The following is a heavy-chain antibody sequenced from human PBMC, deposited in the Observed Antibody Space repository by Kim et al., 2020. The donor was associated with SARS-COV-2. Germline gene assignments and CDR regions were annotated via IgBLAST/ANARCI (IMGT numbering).Heavy chain of an antibody. CDR1: GFTFSSYG. Sequence: GGSLRLSCAASGFTFSSYGMHWVRQAPGKGLEWVVVIWYDGSNKYYADSVKGRFTISRDNSKNTLYLQMNSLRAEDTAVYYCARDADITGDLFYYYGMDV. CDR2: IWYDGSNK. CDR3: ARDADITGDLFYYYGMDV. D-gene: IGHD7-27*01. J-gene: IGHJ6*01. V-gene: IGHV3-33*01.